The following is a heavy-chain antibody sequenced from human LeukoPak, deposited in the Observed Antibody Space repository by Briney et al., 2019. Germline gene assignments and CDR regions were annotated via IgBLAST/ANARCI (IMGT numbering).Heavy chain of an antibody. V-gene: IGHV4-39*01. CDR3: ARGGSFGELARGPFDP. CDR2: IYYSGST. D-gene: IGHD3-10*01. J-gene: IGHJ5*02. CDR1: GGSISSSSYY. Sequence: PSETLSLTCTVSGGSISSSSYYWGWIRQPPGKGLEWIGTIYYSGSTYYNPSLKSRVTISVDTSKNPFSLKLSSVTAADTAVYFCARGGSFGELARGPFDPWGQGTLVTVSS.